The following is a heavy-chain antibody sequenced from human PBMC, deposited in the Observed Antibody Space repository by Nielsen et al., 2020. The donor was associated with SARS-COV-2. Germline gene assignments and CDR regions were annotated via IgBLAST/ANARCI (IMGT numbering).Heavy chain of an antibody. Sequence: SATLSLTCTVSGGSVSSGSYYWSWIRQPPGKGLEWIGYIYYSGSTNYNPSLKSRVTISVDTSKNQFSLKLSSVTAADTAVYYCARDGIDSGLDVWGQGTTVTVSS. CDR2: IYYSGST. CDR3: ARDGIDSGLDV. J-gene: IGHJ6*02. CDR1: GGSVSSGSYY. D-gene: IGHD6-19*01. V-gene: IGHV4-61*01.